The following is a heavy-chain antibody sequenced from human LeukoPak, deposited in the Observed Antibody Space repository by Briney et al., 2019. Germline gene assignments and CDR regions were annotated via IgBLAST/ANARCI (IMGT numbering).Heavy chain of an antibody. V-gene: IGHV3-11*04. CDR1: GFTFSNYY. CDR2: ISSSGSPI. CDR3: ARAGSAWYTPDY. Sequence: NPGGSLRLSCAASGFTFSNYYMNWIRQAPGKGLEWVSYISSSGSPICYADSVKGRFTISRDNAENSLYLQMNSLRAEDTAVYYCARAGSAWYTPDYWGQGALVTVSS. D-gene: IGHD6-13*01. J-gene: IGHJ4*02.